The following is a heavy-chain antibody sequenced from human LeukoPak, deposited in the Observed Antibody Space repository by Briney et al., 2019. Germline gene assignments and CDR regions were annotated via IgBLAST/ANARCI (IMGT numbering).Heavy chain of an antibody. CDR3: ARLGVTDY. Sequence: ASVKVSCKASGYTFTSYYMHWVRQAPGQGLEWMGIINPSGGNTSYAQKFQGRVTMTRDTSTSTIYMELSRLRSDDTAVYYCARLGVTDYWGQGTLVTVSS. V-gene: IGHV1-46*01. CDR1: GYTFTSYY. J-gene: IGHJ4*02. D-gene: IGHD2-21*02. CDR2: INPSGGNT.